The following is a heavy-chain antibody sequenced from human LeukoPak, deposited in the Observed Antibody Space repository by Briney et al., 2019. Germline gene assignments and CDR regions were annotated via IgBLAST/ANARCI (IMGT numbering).Heavy chain of an antibody. D-gene: IGHD3-3*01. CDR2: IIPILGIA. CDR3: ARDVVTIFGVVIISFDY. CDR1: GGTFSSYA. V-gene: IGHV1-69*04. Sequence: ASVKVSCKASGGTFSSYAISWVRQAPEQGLEWMGRIIPILGIANYAQKFQGRVTITADKSTSTAYMELSSLRSEDTAVYYCARDVVTIFGVVIISFDYWGQGTLVTVSS. J-gene: IGHJ4*02.